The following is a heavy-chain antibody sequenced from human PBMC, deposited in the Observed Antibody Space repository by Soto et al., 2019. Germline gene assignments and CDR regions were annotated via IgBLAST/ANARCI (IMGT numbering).Heavy chain of an antibody. V-gene: IGHV3-30-3*01. CDR2: ISYDGSNK. CDR3: ARGQRTFSSSWYGPHWFDP. CDR1: GFTFSSYA. J-gene: IGHJ5*02. D-gene: IGHD6-13*01. Sequence: PGGSLRLCCAASGFTFSSYAMHWVRQAPGKGLEWVAVISYDGSNKYYADSVKGRFTISRDNSKNTLYLQMNSLRAEDTAVYYCARGQRTFSSSWYGPHWFDP.